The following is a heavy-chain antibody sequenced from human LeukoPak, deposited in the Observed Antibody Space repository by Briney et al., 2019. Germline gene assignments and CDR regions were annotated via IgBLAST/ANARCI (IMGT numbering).Heavy chain of an antibody. CDR1: GGSIISYY. V-gene: IGHV4-59*01. CDR3: ARVTTVTGTVWFDP. Sequence: SETLSLTCTVSGGSIISYYWSWIRQPPGKGLEYIGYIYYSGNTNCNPSLKSRVTISLDTSKHQFSLKLSSVTAADTAVYYCARVTTVTGTVWFDPWGQGTLVTVSS. J-gene: IGHJ5*02. D-gene: IGHD6-19*01. CDR2: IYYSGNT.